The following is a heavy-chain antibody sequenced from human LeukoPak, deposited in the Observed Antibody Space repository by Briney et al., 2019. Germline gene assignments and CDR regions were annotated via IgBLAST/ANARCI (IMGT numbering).Heavy chain of an antibody. V-gene: IGHV3-30-3*01. CDR3: AREIGGGGGYYY. D-gene: IGHD5-24*01. CDR1: GFTFSNYA. J-gene: IGHJ4*02. Sequence: GGSLRLSCAASGFTFSNYAMHWVRQAPGKGLEWVAVISYDGSTKYYADSVKGRFTISRDNAKNSLYLQMNSLRAEDTAVYYCAREIGGGGGYYYWGQGTLVTVSS. CDR2: ISYDGSTK.